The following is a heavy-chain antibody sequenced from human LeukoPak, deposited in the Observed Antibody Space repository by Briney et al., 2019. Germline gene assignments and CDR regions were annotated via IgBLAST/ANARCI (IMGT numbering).Heavy chain of an antibody. CDR3: AWLPSY. CDR1: GGSGSRGSYY. Sequence: SQTLSLTCTVSGGSGSRGSYYWSWIRQPAGKGLEWIDRIYTSGSTNYSPSLKSRVTISVDTSKSQLSLKLSSVTAADTAVYYCAWLPSYWGQGTQVTVSS. J-gene: IGHJ4*02. CDR2: IYTSGST. D-gene: IGHD5-12*01. V-gene: IGHV4-61*02.